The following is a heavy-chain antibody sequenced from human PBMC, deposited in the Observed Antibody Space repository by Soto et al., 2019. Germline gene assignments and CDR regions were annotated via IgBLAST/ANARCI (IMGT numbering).Heavy chain of an antibody. CDR1: GGSISSSSYY. CDR2: IYYSGST. D-gene: IGHD3-10*01. CDR3: AGGLWLGELLPLRY. J-gene: IGHJ4*02. V-gene: IGHV4-39*01. Sequence: QLQLQESGPGLVKPSETLSLTCTVSGGSISSSSYYWGWIRQPPGKGLEWIGSIYYSGSTYYNPSLRSRVTISVDTSKNQFPLNRSSVTAADTAVYYCAGGLWLGELLPLRYWGQGTLVTVSP.